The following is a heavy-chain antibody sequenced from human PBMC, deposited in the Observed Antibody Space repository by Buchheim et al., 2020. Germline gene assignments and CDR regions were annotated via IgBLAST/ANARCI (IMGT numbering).Heavy chain of an antibody. J-gene: IGHJ4*02. V-gene: IGHV3-30*18. D-gene: IGHD3-3*01. Sequence: QVQLVESGGGVVQPGRSLRLSCAASGFTFSSYGMHWVRQAPGKGLEWVAVISYDGSNKYYADSVKGRFTISRDNSKNTLYLQMNSLRAEDTAVYYCAKDRAIDYDFWSGYFGYWGQGTL. CDR3: AKDRAIDYDFWSGYFGY. CDR2: ISYDGSNK. CDR1: GFTFSSYG.